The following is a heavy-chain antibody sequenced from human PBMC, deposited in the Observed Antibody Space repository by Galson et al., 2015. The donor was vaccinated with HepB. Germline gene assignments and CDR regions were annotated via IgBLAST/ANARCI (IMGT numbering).Heavy chain of an antibody. CDR2: IYYSGST. CDR3: AREEAGYSSSWPLDFDY. Sequence: WIRQHPGKGLAWIGYIYYSGSTYYNPSLKSRVTISVDTSKNQFSLKLSSVTAADTAVYYCAREEAGYSSSWPLDFDYWGQGTLVTVSS. D-gene: IGHD6-13*01. J-gene: IGHJ4*02. V-gene: IGHV4-31*02.